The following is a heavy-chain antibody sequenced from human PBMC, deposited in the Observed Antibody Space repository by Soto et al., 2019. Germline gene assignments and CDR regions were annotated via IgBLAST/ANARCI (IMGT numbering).Heavy chain of an antibody. J-gene: IGHJ6*03. CDR1: GFTFSSYW. Sequence: EVQLVESGGGLVQPGGSLRLSCAASGFTFSSYWMHWVRQAPGKGLVWVSRINSDGSSTSYADSVKGRFTISRDNAKNTLYVLMNSLRAEDTAVYYCARQVPADTGGTGIWYYYYYMDVWGKGTTVTVSS. V-gene: IGHV3-74*01. D-gene: IGHD2-2*01. CDR3: ARQVPADTGGTGIWYYYYYMDV. CDR2: INSDGSST.